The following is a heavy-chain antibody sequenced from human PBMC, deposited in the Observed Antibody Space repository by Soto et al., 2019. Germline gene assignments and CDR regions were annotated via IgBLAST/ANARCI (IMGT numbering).Heavy chain of an antibody. V-gene: IGHV3-30-3*01. CDR1: GFAFSTYA. CDR2: ISDDGNTK. J-gene: IGHJ4*02. Sequence: QVQLVESGGGVVQRGTSLRLSCAASGFAFSTYAMYWVRQAPGRGLEWVAVISDDGNTKYYADSVKGRFTISRDNSRNTLYLQIYSLRAEDAAVYYCASSYFYDSGGYYPFDYWGQGTRVTVSS. D-gene: IGHD3-22*01. CDR3: ASSYFYDSGGYYPFDY.